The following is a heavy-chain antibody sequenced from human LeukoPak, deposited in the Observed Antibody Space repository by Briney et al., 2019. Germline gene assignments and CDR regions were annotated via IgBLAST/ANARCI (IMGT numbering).Heavy chain of an antibody. CDR3: VRSGYDILTGYYHDAFDI. D-gene: IGHD3-9*01. Sequence: SVKVSCKASGYTXTYRYLHWVRQAPGQALEWMGWMTSFNGNTNYAQKFQDRVTITRERSISTAYMELSSLRSEDTAMYYCVRSGYDILTGYYHDAFDIWGQGTMVTVSS. V-gene: IGHV1-45*02. CDR2: MTSFNGNT. CDR1: GYTXTYRY. J-gene: IGHJ3*02.